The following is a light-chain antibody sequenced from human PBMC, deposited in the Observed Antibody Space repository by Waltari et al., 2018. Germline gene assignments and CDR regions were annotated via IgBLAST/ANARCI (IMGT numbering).Light chain of an antibody. Sequence: DTLMTQSPSSLSASVGDRVTITCRASQAISTYVHWYQQTPGMAPKPLVFSSSTLPRGVSSRFSGSGSGTEFTLTISNLQPDDFATYYCQQSYSAPLAFGGGTKLDI. CDR3: QQSYSAPLA. V-gene: IGKV1-39*01. CDR2: SSS. J-gene: IGKJ4*01. CDR1: QAISTY.